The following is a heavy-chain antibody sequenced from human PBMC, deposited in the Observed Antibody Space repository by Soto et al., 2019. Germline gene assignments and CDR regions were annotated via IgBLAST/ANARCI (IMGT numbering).Heavy chain of an antibody. CDR1: GYTFTGYY. J-gene: IGHJ4*02. V-gene: IGHV1-2*04. Sequence: GASVKVSCKASGYTFTGYYMHWVRQAPGQGLEWMGWINPNSGGTNYAQKFQGWVTMTRDTSISTAYMELSRLRSDDTAVYYCAREIVVATTWYFDYWGQGTLVTVSS. CDR3: AREIVVATTWYFDY. CDR2: INPNSGGT. D-gene: IGHD3-22*01.